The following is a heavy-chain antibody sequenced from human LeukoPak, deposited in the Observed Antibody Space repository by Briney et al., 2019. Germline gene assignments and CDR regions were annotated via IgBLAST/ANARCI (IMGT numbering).Heavy chain of an antibody. D-gene: IGHD3-16*01. CDR3: ASLTGLDY. Sequence: GGSLRLSCAASGFTFSTYAMSWVRQAPGKGLVWVSRINSDGSSTSHADSVKGRFTISRDNAKNTLHLQMNSLRVEDTAVYYCASLTGLDYWGQGTLVTVSS. V-gene: IGHV3-74*01. CDR1: GFTFSTYA. CDR2: INSDGSST. J-gene: IGHJ4*02.